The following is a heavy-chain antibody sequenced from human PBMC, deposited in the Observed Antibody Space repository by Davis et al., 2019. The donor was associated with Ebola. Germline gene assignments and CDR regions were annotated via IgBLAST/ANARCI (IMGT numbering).Heavy chain of an antibody. J-gene: IGHJ6*02. V-gene: IGHV1-3*01. CDR2: INAGNGNT. CDR3: ARDWDGSGSYYNTYYYGMDV. Sequence: ASSVKVSCKASGYTFTGYTLHWLRQAPGQRLEWMGWINAGNGNTKYSQKPQGRVTMTTDTSTSTAYMELRSLRSDDTAVYYCARDWDGSGSYYNTYYYGMDVWGQGTTVTVSS. D-gene: IGHD3-10*01. CDR1: GYTFTGYT.